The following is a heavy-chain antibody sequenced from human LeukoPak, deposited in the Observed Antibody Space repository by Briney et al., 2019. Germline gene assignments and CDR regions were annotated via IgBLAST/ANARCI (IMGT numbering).Heavy chain of an antibody. D-gene: IGHD3-22*01. Sequence: GGSLRLSCAASGFTFSSYRMNWVRQAPGKGLEWVSSISSSSSYIYYADSVKGRFTISRDNAKNSLYLQMNSLRAEDTAVYYCATWRHYDSSGYYKPGAEYFQHWGQGTLVTVSS. CDR3: ATWRHYDSSGYYKPGAEYFQH. V-gene: IGHV3-21*01. J-gene: IGHJ1*01. CDR2: ISSSSSYI. CDR1: GFTFSSYR.